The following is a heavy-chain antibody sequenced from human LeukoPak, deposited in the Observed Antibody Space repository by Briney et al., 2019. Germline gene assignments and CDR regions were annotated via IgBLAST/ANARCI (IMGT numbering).Heavy chain of an antibody. V-gene: IGHV3-9*01. Sequence: PGGSLRLSCAASGFTFDDCAMHWVRQAPGKGLEWVSGISWNSGSIGYADSVKGRFTISRDNAKNSLYLQMNSLRAEDTALYYCAKELIAAAGRTYYFDYWGQGTLVTVSS. D-gene: IGHD6-13*01. CDR1: GFTFDDCA. CDR2: ISWNSGSI. CDR3: AKELIAAAGRTYYFDY. J-gene: IGHJ4*02.